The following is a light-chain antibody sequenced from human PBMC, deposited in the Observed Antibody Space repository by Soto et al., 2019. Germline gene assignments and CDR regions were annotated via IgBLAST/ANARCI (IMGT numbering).Light chain of an antibody. V-gene: IGKV3-20*01. J-gene: IGKJ1*01. CDR1: QSVSSNY. CDR2: GAS. CDR3: QQYGSSSWT. Sequence: EIVLTQSPGTLSLSLGDRATLSCRASQSVSSNYLAWYQQKPGQAPRLLIYGASSRATGIPDRLSGSGSGTDFTLTIARLESEDFAVYYCQQYGSSSWTFGQGTKV.